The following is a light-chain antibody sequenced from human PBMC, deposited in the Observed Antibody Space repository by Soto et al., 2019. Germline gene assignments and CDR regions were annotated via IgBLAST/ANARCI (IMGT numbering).Light chain of an antibody. CDR2: GNN. Sequence: QLVLTQPPSVSGAPGQRVTISCTGGSSNIGAGYDVHWYQQLPGTAPKLLISGNNNRPSGVPDRFSGSKSGTSASLAIIGLQAEDEADYHCQSYDSSLSGSVFGGGTKLTVL. CDR3: QSYDSSLSGSV. J-gene: IGLJ2*01. V-gene: IGLV1-40*01. CDR1: SSNIGAGYD.